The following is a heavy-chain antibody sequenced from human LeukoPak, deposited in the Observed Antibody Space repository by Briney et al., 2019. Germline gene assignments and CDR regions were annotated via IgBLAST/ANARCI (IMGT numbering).Heavy chain of an antibody. D-gene: IGHD6-13*01. CDR1: GYTFTDYY. CDR2: INPNSGGT. V-gene: IGHV1-2*06. Sequence: GASVKVSCKASGYTFTDYYMQWVRQAPGPGLEWMGRINPNSGGTNYAQKFQGRVTMTRDTSISTAYMDLSSLRSDDTAVYYCAIGIPAAGTFDCWGQGTLVTVSS. CDR3: AIGIPAAGTFDC. J-gene: IGHJ4*02.